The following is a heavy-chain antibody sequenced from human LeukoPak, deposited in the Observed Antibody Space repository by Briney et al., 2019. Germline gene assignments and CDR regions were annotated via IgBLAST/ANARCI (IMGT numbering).Heavy chain of an antibody. CDR3: ARDPPPVTAGYYFDY. J-gene: IGHJ4*02. V-gene: IGHV3-21*01. CDR2: ISSSSSYI. Sequence: GGSLRLSCAAYGFTFSSYSMNWVRQAPGKGLEWVSSISSSSSYIYYADSVKGRFTISRDNAKNSLYLQMNSLRAEDTAVYYCARDPPPVTAGYYFDYWGQGTLVTVSS. D-gene: IGHD2-21*02. CDR1: GFTFSSYS.